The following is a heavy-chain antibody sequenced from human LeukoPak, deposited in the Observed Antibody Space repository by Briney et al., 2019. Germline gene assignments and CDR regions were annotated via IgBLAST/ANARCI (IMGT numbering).Heavy chain of an antibody. V-gene: IGHV4-39*01. Sequence: SETLSLTCTVSGGSISSRSYYWGWIRQPPGKGLEWIGSIYYSGSTYYNPSLQSRVTISVDTSKNQFSLKLNSVTAADTAVYYCARGAYFYGSGINWFDPWGQGTLITVSS. CDR3: ARGAYFYGSGINWFDP. J-gene: IGHJ5*02. D-gene: IGHD3-10*01. CDR2: IYYSGST. CDR1: GGSISSRSYY.